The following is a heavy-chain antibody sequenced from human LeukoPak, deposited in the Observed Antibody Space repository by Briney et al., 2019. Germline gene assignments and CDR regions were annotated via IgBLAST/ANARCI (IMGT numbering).Heavy chain of an antibody. CDR2: IYHSGST. Sequence: PAETLSLTCTVSGYSISSGYYWGSIRQPPGKGLEWIGSIYHSGSTYYNPSLKSRVTISVDTSKNQFSLKLSSVTAADTAVYYCARGISDSSGYYVGYYFDYWGQGTLVTVSS. CDR3: ARGISDSSGYYVGYYFDY. D-gene: IGHD3-22*01. J-gene: IGHJ4*02. V-gene: IGHV4-38-2*02. CDR1: GYSISSGYY.